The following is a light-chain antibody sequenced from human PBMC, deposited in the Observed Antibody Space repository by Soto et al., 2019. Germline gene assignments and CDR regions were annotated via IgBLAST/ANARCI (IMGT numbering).Light chain of an antibody. CDR1: SSDVGSYNL. V-gene: IGLV2-23*02. J-gene: IGLJ2*01. CDR2: EVN. CDR3: CSYAGRSLL. Sequence: QSVLTQPASVSGSPGQSITISCTGTSSDVGSYNLVSWYQHHPGKAPKLIIYEVNKRPSGVSNRFSASKSGNTASLTISGLQAEDEADYHCCSYAGRSLLFGGGTKLTV.